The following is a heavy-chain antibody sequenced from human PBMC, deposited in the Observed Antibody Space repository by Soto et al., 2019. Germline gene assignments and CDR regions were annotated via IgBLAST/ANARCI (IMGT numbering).Heavy chain of an antibody. D-gene: IGHD3-22*01. CDR2: IYHSGST. Sequence: SETLSLTCAVSGGSISSGGYSWSWIRQPPGEGLEWIGYIYHSGSTYYNPSLKSRVTISVDRSKNQFSLKLSSVTAADTAVYYCARGFPESYYYDSSGYYPWRQGTLVTVSS. J-gene: IGHJ5*02. CDR1: GGSISSGGYS. V-gene: IGHV4-30-2*01. CDR3: ARGFPESYYYDSSGYYP.